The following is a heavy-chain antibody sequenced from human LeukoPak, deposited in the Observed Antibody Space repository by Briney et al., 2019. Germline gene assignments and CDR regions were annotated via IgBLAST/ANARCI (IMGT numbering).Heavy chain of an antibody. D-gene: IGHD1-26*01. V-gene: IGHV4-39*01. CDR3: TRRSDSGSDDGEDYFDY. Sequence: PSETLSLTCTVSGGSIYSTTFYWGWIRQPPGKGLEWIGSMYYDGSTYHNPSLKSRVTISVDTSNNQFSLKLTSVTAADTAVYFCTRRSDSGSDDGEDYFDYWGQGTLVTVSS. J-gene: IGHJ4*02. CDR1: GGSIYSTTFY. CDR2: MYYDGST.